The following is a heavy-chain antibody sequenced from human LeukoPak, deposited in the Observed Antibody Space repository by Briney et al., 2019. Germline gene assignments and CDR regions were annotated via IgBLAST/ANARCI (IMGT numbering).Heavy chain of an antibody. CDR1: GFTFSSYG. V-gene: IGHV3-30*02. CDR3: AKDLNRYQLLYYFDY. Sequence: GGSLRLSCAASGFTFSSYGMHWVRQAPGKGLEWVAFIRHDGSNKYYADSVKGRFTISRDNSKNTLYLQKNSLRAEHTACYYCAKDLNRYQLLYYFDYWGQGTLVTVPS. CDR2: IRHDGSNK. D-gene: IGHD2-2*01. J-gene: IGHJ4*02.